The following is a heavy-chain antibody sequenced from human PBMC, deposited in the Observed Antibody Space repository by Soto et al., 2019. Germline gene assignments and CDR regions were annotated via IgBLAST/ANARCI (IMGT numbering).Heavy chain of an antibody. V-gene: IGHV3-7*01. D-gene: IGHD2-2*01. CDR3: ARGRSGVCEYHPFDF. CDR2: IKQDGSEK. CDR1: GFTFSSYW. J-gene: IGHJ4*02. Sequence: EVQLVESGGGLVQPGGSLRLSCAASGFTFSSYWMSWVRQAPGKGLEWVANIKQDGSEKYYVDSVKGRFTISRDNAKNSRYLQMKSLRAGDTAVYYGARGRSGVCEYHPFDFWGQGTLVTVSS.